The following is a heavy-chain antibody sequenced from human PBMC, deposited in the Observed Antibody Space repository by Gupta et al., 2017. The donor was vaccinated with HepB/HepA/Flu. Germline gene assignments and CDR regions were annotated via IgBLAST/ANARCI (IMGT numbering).Heavy chain of an antibody. D-gene: IGHD6-19*01. CDR2: ISSSSSYI. CDR3: ARDSRPYSSGWLFDY. V-gene: IGHV3-21*01. J-gene: IGHJ4*02. Sequence: EVQLVESGGGLVKPGGSLRLSCAASGFTFSSYSMNWVRQAPGKGLEWVSSISSSSSYIYYADSVKGRFTISRDNAKNSLYLQMNSLRAEDTAVYYCARDSRPYSSGWLFDYWGQGTLVTVSS. CDR1: GFTFSSYS.